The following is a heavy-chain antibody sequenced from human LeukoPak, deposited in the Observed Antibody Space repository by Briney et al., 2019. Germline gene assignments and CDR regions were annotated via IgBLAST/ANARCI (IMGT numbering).Heavy chain of an antibody. Sequence: SVKVSCKASGGTFSSYAISWVRQAPGQGLEWMGRIIPILGMANYAQKFQGRVTITADKSTSTAYMELSSLRSEDTAVYYCARAVGVAAATFDYWGQGTLVTVSS. CDR1: GGTFSSYA. D-gene: IGHD6-13*01. CDR3: ARAVGVAAATFDY. CDR2: IIPILGMA. J-gene: IGHJ4*02. V-gene: IGHV1-69*04.